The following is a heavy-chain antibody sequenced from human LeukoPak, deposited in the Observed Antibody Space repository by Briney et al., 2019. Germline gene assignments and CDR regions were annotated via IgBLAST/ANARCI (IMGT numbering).Heavy chain of an antibody. V-gene: IGHV3-30*04. Sequence: QPGGSLRLSCEVSGFTFSTYPMHWVRQAPGKGLEWMSVISNDGNYKYYADSVRGRFTISRDNSKNTLYLQMSSLRVEDTAVYYCARKTVPGPNSAFDIWGQGTMVTVSS. CDR2: ISNDGNYK. CDR3: ARKTVPGPNSAFDI. J-gene: IGHJ3*02. CDR1: GFTFSTYP. D-gene: IGHD6-19*01.